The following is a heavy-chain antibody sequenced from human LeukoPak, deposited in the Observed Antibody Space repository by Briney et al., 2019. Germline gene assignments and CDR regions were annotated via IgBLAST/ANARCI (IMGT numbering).Heavy chain of an antibody. CDR1: GYTFTGYF. D-gene: IGHD3-10*01. CDR2: INNSGGT. V-gene: IGHV1-2*02. Sequence: ASVKVPCKSSGYTFTGYFLHWVRQAPGQGLEWMGWINNSGGTNYAQKFQGRVTMTRDTSINTAYMELSGLTSDDTAVYYCARELQRGLDDWGQGTLVTVSP. J-gene: IGHJ4*02. CDR3: ARELQRGLDD.